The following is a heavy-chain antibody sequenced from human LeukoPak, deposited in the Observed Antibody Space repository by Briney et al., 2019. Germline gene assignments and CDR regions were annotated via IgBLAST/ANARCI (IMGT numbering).Heavy chain of an antibody. D-gene: IGHD5-24*01. Sequence: PGGSLRLSCAASGFTFDDYAMHWVRQAPGKGLEWVSSISWNSGSIGYADSVKGRFTISRDNAKNSLYLQMNSLRAEDTAVYYCARDRDGYNFFDYWGQGTLVTVSS. J-gene: IGHJ4*02. CDR3: ARDRDGYNFFDY. CDR2: ISWNSGSI. CDR1: GFTFDDYA. V-gene: IGHV3-9*01.